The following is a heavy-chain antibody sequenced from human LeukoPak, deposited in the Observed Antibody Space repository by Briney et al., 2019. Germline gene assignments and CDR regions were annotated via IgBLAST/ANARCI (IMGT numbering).Heavy chain of an antibody. CDR2: ISFNGGST. D-gene: IGHD6-13*01. V-gene: IGHV3-64*01. Sequence: GGSLRLSCAASGFTFSSYAMHWVRQAPGKGLEYVSAISFNGGSTYYANPVKDRFTISRDNSKNTLYLQMGSLRAEDMAVYYCARVRDSSSGLDYWGQGTLVTVSS. CDR1: GFTFSSYA. CDR3: ARVRDSSSGLDY. J-gene: IGHJ4*02.